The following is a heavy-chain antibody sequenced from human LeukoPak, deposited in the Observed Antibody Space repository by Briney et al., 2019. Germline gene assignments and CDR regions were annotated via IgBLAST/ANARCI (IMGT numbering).Heavy chain of an antibody. Sequence: AGGPLRLSCAASGFPYSSYSMNCAREAPEKGLEWVSYIRRSNRTIHYADSVKGRFTFYRDNAKNSLYLQMNRLRDEDTAVYYCARGGYYDSSGYLVAPPFAFDIWGQGTMVTVSS. CDR2: IRRSNRTI. CDR3: ARGGYYDSSGYLVAPPFAFDI. CDR1: GFPYSSYS. J-gene: IGHJ3*02. D-gene: IGHD3-22*01. V-gene: IGHV3-48*02.